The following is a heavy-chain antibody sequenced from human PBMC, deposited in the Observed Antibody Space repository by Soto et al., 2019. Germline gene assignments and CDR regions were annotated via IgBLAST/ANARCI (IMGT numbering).Heavy chain of an antibody. J-gene: IGHJ5*02. CDR2: INPSGDST. Sequence: GASVKVSCKASGYTFTSYYMHWVRQAPGQGLEWMGIINPSGDSTSYAQKFQGRVTMTRDTSTSTVYMELSSLRSEDTAVYYCARDASRYYDSSGYPPLNWFDPWGQGTLVTVS. V-gene: IGHV1-46*01. CDR1: GYTFTSYY. CDR3: ARDASRYYDSSGYPPLNWFDP. D-gene: IGHD3-22*01.